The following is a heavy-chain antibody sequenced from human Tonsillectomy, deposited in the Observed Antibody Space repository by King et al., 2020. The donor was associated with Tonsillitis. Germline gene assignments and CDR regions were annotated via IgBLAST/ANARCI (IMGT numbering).Heavy chain of an antibody. V-gene: IGHV4-30-4*01. CDR2: IIYSGST. CDR3: ARSTLAARHRDAFHI. Sequence: LQLQESGPGLVQPSQTLSLTCTVSGGSISSGDHYWTWIRQPPGRGLEWIGYIIYSGSTWYNPSLGSRLSISVDTSKKQFSLKLTSVTAADTAVYYCARSTLAARHRDAFHIWGQGTVVTVSS. J-gene: IGHJ3*02. D-gene: IGHD2-15*01. CDR1: GGSISSGDHY.